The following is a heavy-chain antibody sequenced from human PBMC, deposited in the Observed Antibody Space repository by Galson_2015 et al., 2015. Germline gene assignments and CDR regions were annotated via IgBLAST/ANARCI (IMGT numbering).Heavy chain of an antibody. CDR1: GSTFSSYW. CDR3: IRQLVSSSYGMDV. J-gene: IGHJ6*02. V-gene: IGHV3-7*05. CDR2: IKQDGSEK. D-gene: IGHD6-13*01. Sequence: LRLSCAASGSTFSSYWMSWVRQAPGKGLEWVANIKQDGSEKYYVDSVKGRFTISRDNAKNSLYLQMNSLRAEDTAVYYCIRQLVSSSYGMDVWGQGILVTVSS.